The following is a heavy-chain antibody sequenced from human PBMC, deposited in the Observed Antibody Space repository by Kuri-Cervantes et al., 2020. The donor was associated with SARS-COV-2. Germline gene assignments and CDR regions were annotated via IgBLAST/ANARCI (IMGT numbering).Heavy chain of an antibody. CDR1: GFTFSSYG. V-gene: IGHV3-33*08. Sequence: GGSLRLSCAASGFTFSSYGMHWVRQAPGKGLEWVAVIWYDGSNKYYADSVKGRFTISRDNSKNTLYLQMNSLRAEGTAVYYCAREEYSSSWSAVDFDYWGQGTLVTVSS. CDR2: IWYDGSNK. J-gene: IGHJ4*02. CDR3: AREEYSSSWSAVDFDY. D-gene: IGHD6-13*01.